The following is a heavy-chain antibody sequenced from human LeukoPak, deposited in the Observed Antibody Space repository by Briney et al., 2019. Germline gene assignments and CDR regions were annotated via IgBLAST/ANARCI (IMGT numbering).Heavy chain of an antibody. V-gene: IGHV1-69*01. CDR2: IIPIFGTA. CDR1: GGTFSSYA. CDR3: ARLGYPTQRGEMRPDY. Sequence: GASVKVSCKASGGTFSSYAISWVRQAPGQGLEWMGGIIPIFGTANYAQKFQGRVTITADESTSTAYMELSSLRSEDTAVYYCARLGYPTQRGEMRPDYWGQGTLVTVSS. J-gene: IGHJ4*02. D-gene: IGHD3-16*01.